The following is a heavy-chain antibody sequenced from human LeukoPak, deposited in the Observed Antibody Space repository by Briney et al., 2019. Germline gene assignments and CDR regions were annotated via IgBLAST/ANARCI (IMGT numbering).Heavy chain of an antibody. CDR1: GFTFRSCA. CDR2: ISDSGGST. D-gene: IGHD2/OR15-2a*01. V-gene: IGHV3-23*01. J-gene: IGHJ4*02. Sequence: PGGSLRLSCAASGFTFRSCAMNWVRQAPGKGLEWVSTISDSGGSTYYADSVRGRFTISRDNSKDTLYLQMNSLRVDDTALYYCTKADLNIRDYLDYWGQGTLVTVSS. CDR3: TKADLNIRDYLDY.